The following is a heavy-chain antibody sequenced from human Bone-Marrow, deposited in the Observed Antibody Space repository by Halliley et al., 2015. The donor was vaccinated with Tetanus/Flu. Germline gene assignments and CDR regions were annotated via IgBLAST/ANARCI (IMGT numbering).Heavy chain of an antibody. CDR3: ARDLYFYGSGSTSGAFDI. D-gene: IGHD3-10*01. Sequence: SLRLSCAASGFTFSNYAIHWVRQAPGKGLDWVTVISSDGSDEYYVDSVKGRFTISRDNAKNSLFLQMNSLGDEDTAIYYCARDLYFYGSGSTSGAFDIWGQGTLVTVSS. J-gene: IGHJ3*02. CDR1: GFTFSNYA. V-gene: IGHV3-30*04. CDR2: ISSDGSDE.